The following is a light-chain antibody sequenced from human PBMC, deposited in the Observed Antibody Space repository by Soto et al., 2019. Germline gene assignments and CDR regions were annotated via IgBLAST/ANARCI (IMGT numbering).Light chain of an antibody. Sequence: EIVFAQSPGTLSFSPVERATLSCRASQSVYNYLARYQQKPGQAPRLLIYDVSDRAAGIPARFSGSGSGTEFTLTISSLQSEDFAVYYCQQYNNWPPITFGQGTRLEIK. CDR3: QQYNNWPPIT. J-gene: IGKJ5*01. CDR2: DVS. V-gene: IGKV3-11*01. CDR1: QSVYNY.